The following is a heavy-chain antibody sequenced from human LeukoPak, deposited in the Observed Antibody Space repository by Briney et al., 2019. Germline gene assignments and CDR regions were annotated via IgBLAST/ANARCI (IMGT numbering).Heavy chain of an antibody. Sequence: GRSLRLSCAASGFTFSSFGMHWVRQAPGKGLEWVAVIWYDGSNKYYADSVKGRFTTSRDNSKNALYLQMNSLRAEDTAVYYCARDRGDSTSWYVTDYWGQGTLVTVSS. J-gene: IGHJ4*02. CDR2: IWYDGSNK. D-gene: IGHD2-2*01. CDR3: ARDRGDSTSWYVTDY. V-gene: IGHV3-33*01. CDR1: GFTFSSFG.